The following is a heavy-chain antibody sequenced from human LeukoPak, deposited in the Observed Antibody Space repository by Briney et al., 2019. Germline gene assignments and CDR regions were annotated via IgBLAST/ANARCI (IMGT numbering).Heavy chain of an antibody. Sequence: GGSLRLSCAASGFTFTTYAMSWVRQAPGKGLEWVSAISGTGGNTYYADSVKGRFTISRDNSKNTLHLQMNSLRAEDTAVYYCANSYYYDSSGYIPLDYWGQGTLVTVSS. CDR3: ANSYYYDSSGYIPLDY. CDR1: GFTFTTYA. D-gene: IGHD3-22*01. CDR2: ISGTGGNT. J-gene: IGHJ4*02. V-gene: IGHV3-23*01.